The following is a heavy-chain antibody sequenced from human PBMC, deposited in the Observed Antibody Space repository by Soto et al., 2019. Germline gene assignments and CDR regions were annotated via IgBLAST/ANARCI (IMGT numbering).Heavy chain of an antibody. V-gene: IGHV4-59*01. J-gene: IGHJ5*02. CDR3: AREGYSSAPGWFDP. D-gene: IGHD6-19*01. Sequence: SETLSLTCTVSGGSISSYYWSWIRQPPGKGLEWIGYIYYSGSTNYNPSLKSRVTISVDTSKNQFSLKLSSVTAADTAVYYCAREGYSSAPGWFDPWGQGTLVTVSS. CDR1: GGSISSYY. CDR2: IYYSGST.